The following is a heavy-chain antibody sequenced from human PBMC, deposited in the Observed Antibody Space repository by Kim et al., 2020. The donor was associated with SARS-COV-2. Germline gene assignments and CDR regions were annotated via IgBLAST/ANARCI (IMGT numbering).Heavy chain of an antibody. CDR3: ARSSYYYDSSGYTS. D-gene: IGHD3-22*01. Sequence: ADSVKGRFTSARDNAKNSRYLQMNSLRAEDTAVYYCARSSYYYDSSGYTSWGRGTLVTVSS. J-gene: IGHJ5*02. V-gene: IGHV3-21*01.